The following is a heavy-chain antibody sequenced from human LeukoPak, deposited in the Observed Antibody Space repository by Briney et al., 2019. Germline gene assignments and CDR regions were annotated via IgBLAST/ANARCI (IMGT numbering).Heavy chain of an antibody. J-gene: IGHJ6*02. CDR2: MDPNSGNT. Sequence: SVKVSCKASGYTFTSYDINWVRQATGQGLEWMGWMDPNSGNTGYAQKFQGRVTMTRTTSRSTAYMELSSLRSEDTALYYCARFSRYCSSTSCYLYGMDVWGQGTTVTVSS. CDR3: ARFSRYCSSTSCYLYGMDV. V-gene: IGHV1-8*01. D-gene: IGHD2-2*01. CDR1: GYTFTSYD.